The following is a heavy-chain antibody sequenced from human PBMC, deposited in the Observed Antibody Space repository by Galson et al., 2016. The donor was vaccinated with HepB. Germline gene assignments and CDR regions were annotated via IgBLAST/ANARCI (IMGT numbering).Heavy chain of an antibody. CDR3: ARYQSKPAVTTVVGLDY. Sequence: SLRLSCAASGFTFSTYGMNWVRQAPGKGLEWVAYISSSGSMLHYADSVKGRFTISRDDAKNSVFLQMHSLREEDTARYYCARYQSKPAVTTVVGLDYWGQGTLVTVSS. D-gene: IGHD4-23*01. J-gene: IGHJ4*02. CDR1: GFTFSTYG. CDR2: ISSSGSML. V-gene: IGHV3-48*02.